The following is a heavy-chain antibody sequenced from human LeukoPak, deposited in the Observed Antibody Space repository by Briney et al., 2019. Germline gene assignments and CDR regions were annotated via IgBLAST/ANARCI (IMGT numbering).Heavy chain of an antibody. Sequence: GGSLRLSCAASGFTFTNCWMFWVRQAPGKGLVWVSGINPDGSTTTYADSVKGRFTISRENAKSTLYLHMNILRVEDTAVYYCARGRYGDYHWGQGTLVTVSS. V-gene: IGHV3-74*01. J-gene: IGHJ4*02. CDR2: INPDGSTT. D-gene: IGHD4-17*01. CDR3: ARGRYGDYH. CDR1: GFTFTNCW.